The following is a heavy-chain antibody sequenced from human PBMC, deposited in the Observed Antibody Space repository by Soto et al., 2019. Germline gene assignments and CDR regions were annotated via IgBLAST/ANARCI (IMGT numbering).Heavy chain of an antibody. CDR2: VNPNNGDT. J-gene: IGHJ4*02. CDR3: ANVSRKGSAIDFDY. V-gene: IGHV1-8*01. D-gene: IGHD3-10*01. CDR1: GYTFSNYD. Sequence: QVQLVQSGAELKKPGASVKVSCKASGYTFSNYDMNWVRQATGQGPAWIGWVNPNNGDTGYAQKFQGRVPLTTDISTTTAYMELTSLRSEDTAIYYCANVSRKGSAIDFDYWGQGTLITVSS.